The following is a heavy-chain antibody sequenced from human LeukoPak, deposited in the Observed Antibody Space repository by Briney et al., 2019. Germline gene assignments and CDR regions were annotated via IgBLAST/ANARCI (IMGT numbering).Heavy chain of an antibody. J-gene: IGHJ4*02. D-gene: IGHD1-7*01. CDR3: AGGTYYSDY. CDR2: IPDDGNNV. Sequence: GGSLRISCAASGFTFSSYGMHWVRQAPGKGLEWVAFIPDDGNNVYYSDSVRGRFTVSRDSSRNTLYLQMNSLRVEDSALYYCAGGTYYSDYWGQGTLVTVSS. CDR1: GFTFSSYG. V-gene: IGHV3-30*03.